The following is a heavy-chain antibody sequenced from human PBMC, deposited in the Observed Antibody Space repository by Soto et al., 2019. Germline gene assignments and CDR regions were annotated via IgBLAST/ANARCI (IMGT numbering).Heavy chain of an antibody. Sequence: QVQLVQSGAEVKKPGSSVKVSCKSSGGTFSTSAISWVRQAPGQGLEWVGGIMPVFPTPDYAQKCQGRVTITADESTTTTYLELTGLRADDTAVDYCARDKDRQQLGGNYYYMLDVWGQGTAITVAS. J-gene: IGHJ6*02. CDR1: GGTFSTSA. V-gene: IGHV1-69*12. CDR2: IMPVFPTP. D-gene: IGHD3-3*02. CDR3: ARDKDRQQLGGNYYYMLDV.